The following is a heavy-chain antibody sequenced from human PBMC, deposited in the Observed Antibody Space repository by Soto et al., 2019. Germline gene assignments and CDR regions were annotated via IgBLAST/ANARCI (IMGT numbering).Heavy chain of an antibody. CDR1: GYTFTSYG. D-gene: IGHD6-19*01. V-gene: IGHV1-18*01. CDR3: ARDLASSGWHLCDY. Sequence: ASVKVSCKASGYTFTSYGISWVRQAPGQGLEWMGWISAHNGNTNYAQKLQGRVTMTTDTSTSTAYMELRSLRSDDTAVYYCARDLASSGWHLCDYWGQGTLVTVSS. J-gene: IGHJ4*02. CDR2: ISAHNGNT.